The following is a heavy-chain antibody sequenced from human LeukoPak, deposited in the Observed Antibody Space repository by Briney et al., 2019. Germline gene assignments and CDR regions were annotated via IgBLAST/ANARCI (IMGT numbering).Heavy chain of an antibody. D-gene: IGHD5-24*01. V-gene: IGHV3-74*01. CDR1: GFTVGNKY. CDR2: IGNDDSGT. Sequence: PGGSPRLSCAASGFTVGNKYMSWVRQPPGKGLVWVSIIGNDDSGTRYADSVEGRFTISRDNAKNTLYLQMNSLRAEDTAVYYCARDFKDGYIWGQGTLVTVSS. J-gene: IGHJ4*02. CDR3: ARDFKDGYI.